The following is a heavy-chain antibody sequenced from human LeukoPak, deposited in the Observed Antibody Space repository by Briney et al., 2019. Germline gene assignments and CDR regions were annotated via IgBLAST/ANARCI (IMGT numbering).Heavy chain of an antibody. CDR2: IYATGST. D-gene: IGHD3-10*01. J-gene: IGHJ5*02. Sequence: GSLRLSCAASGFTVSSNYMSWVRQPPGKGLEWIGYIYATGSTNYNPSLKSRVTISVDTSKNQFSLNLRSVTAADTAVYYCARHGSVRSPLGPWGQGTLVTVSS. V-gene: IGHV4-4*09. CDR3: ARHGSVRSPLGP. CDR1: GFTVSSNY.